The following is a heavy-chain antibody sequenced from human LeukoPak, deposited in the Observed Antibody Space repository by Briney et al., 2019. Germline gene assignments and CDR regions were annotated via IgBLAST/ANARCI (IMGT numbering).Heavy chain of an antibody. CDR1: GYTFTGYY. CDR3: ARSGYGSGSYLNWFDP. V-gene: IGHV1-2*02. Sequence: GASVKVSCKASGYTFTGYYMHWVRQAPGQGLEWMGWINPNSGGTNYAQKFQGRVTMTRDTSISTAYMELSRLRSDDTAVYYCARSGYGSGSYLNWFDPWGQGTLVTVSS. CDR2: INPNSGGT. J-gene: IGHJ5*02. D-gene: IGHD3-10*01.